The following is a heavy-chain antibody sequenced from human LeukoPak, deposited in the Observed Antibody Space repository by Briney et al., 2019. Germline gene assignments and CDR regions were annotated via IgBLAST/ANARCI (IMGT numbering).Heavy chain of an antibody. V-gene: IGHV3-72*01. D-gene: IGHD2-2*01. Sequence: GGSLRLSCAASGFTFSDHYMDWVRQAPGKGLEWVGRIKNKANSYTTEYAASVKGRFTVSREDSKNALYLQMNSLKTEDTAVYYCTREGRYCSSTSCYVCLDFWGQGTPVTVSS. J-gene: IGHJ4*02. CDR1: GFTFSDHY. CDR2: IKNKANSYTT. CDR3: TREGRYCSSTSCYVCLDF.